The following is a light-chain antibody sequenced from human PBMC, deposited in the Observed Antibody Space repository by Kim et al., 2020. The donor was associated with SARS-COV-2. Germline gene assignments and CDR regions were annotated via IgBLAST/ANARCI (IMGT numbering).Light chain of an antibody. CDR2: KDN. CDR3: ATWDVTLNGWV. V-gene: IGLV1-44*01. CDR1: SSHFGLHF. J-gene: IGLJ3*02. Sequence: GPEVTIACSGSSSHFGLHFVNGCQHLPGTAPKVVIYKDNHRPSGVPDRFSGSRSGTSASLAISGLQSEDEADYYCATWDVTLNGWVFGGGTQLTVL.